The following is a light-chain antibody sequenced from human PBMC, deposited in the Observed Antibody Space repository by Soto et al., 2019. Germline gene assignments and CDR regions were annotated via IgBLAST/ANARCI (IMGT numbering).Light chain of an antibody. V-gene: IGLV2-14*01. J-gene: IGLJ2*01. CDR3: ASYTGNNAWL. CDR1: NSVLPNYNS. Sequence: QSALTQPASVSGSPGQSITISCTGTNSVLPNYNSVSWYQQHPGKAPKLILFEAINRPSGISNRFSGSKSDTTASLTISGLQTDDEGDYYFASYTGNNAWLFGGGTKVTVL. CDR2: EAI.